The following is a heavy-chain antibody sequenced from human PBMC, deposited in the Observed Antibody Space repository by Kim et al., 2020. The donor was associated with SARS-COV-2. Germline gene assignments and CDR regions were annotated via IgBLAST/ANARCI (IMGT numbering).Heavy chain of an antibody. CDR2: IYSGGST. CDR1: GFTVSSNY. J-gene: IGHJ6*02. CDR3: ARDNTPYYYYGMDV. Sequence: GGSLRLSCAASGFTVSSNYMSWVRQAPGKGLEWVSVIYSGGSTYYADSVKGRFTISRHNSKNTLYLQMNSLRAEDTAVYYCARDNTPYYYYGMDVWGQGTTVTVSS. V-gene: IGHV3-53*04. D-gene: IGHD2-2*02.